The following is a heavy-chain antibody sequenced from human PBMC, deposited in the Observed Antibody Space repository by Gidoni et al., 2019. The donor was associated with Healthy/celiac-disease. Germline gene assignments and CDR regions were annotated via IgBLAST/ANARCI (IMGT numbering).Heavy chain of an antibody. V-gene: IGHV3-53*01. CDR3: ARGRGVATIYLFDY. CDR2: IYSGGST. CDR1: GFTVSSNY. Sequence: EVQLVESGGGLIQPGGSLRLSCAASGFTVSSNYMSWVRQAPGKGLEWVSVIYSGGSTYYADSVKGRFTISRDNSKNTLYLQMNSLRAEDTAVYYCARGRGVATIYLFDYWGQGTLVTVSS. D-gene: IGHD5-12*01. J-gene: IGHJ4*02.